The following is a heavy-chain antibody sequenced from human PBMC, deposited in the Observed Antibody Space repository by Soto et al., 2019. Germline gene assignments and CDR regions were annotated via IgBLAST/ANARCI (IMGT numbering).Heavy chain of an antibody. D-gene: IGHD3-3*02. V-gene: IGHV4-39*01. J-gene: IGHJ5*02. CDR3: ASPKIAFYNWFDP. CDR2: IYYSGST. CDR1: GGSISSSSYC. Sequence: SETLPLTCTVSGGSISSSSYCWGWIRKPPGKGLEWIGSIYYSGSTYYNPSLKSRVTISVDTSKNQFSLKLSSVTAADTAVYYCASPKIAFYNWFDPWGQGTLVTVSS.